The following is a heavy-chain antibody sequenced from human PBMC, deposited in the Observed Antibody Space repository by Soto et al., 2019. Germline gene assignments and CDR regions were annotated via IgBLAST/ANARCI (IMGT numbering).Heavy chain of an antibody. CDR3: AKDGWGAASLRFDY. V-gene: IGHV3-23*01. D-gene: IGHD3-16*01. CDR1: GFSFRTYA. Sequence: EVQLLQSGGGLVQPGGSLRLSCVGSGFSFRTYAMSWVRQAPGKGLEWVAGITGTGSSEDYADSVKGRFTISRDNSKNSLQLHLKNPGAAAVAVFYCAKDGWGAASLRFDYWGQGTLVTVSS. J-gene: IGHJ4*02. CDR2: ITGTGSSE.